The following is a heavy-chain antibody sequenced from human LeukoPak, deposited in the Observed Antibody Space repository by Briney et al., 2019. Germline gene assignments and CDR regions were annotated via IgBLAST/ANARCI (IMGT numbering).Heavy chain of an antibody. CDR3: ARHGDGFYHGMDA. V-gene: IGHV3-21*01. J-gene: IGHJ6*01. CDR2: ISSGGHNI. CDR1: DFTFSRYS. Sequence: GGSLRLSCAASDFTFSRYSMNWFRQAPGAGLEWVSSISSGGHNIFYADPVKGRFTISRDNAKNSLYLQMNGLRVDDTAVYYCARHGDGFYHGMDAWGQGTTVTVSS. D-gene: IGHD4-17*01.